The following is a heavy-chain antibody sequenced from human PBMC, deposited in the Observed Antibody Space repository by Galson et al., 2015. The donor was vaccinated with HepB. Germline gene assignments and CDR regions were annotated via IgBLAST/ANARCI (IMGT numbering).Heavy chain of an antibody. CDR2: IIPIFGTA. V-gene: IGHV1-69*13. Sequence: SVKVSCKASGGTFSSYAISWVRQAPGQGLEWMGGIIPIFGTANYAQKFQGRVTITADESTSTAYMELSSLRSEDTAVYYCASSDTVQGYRDSEYSSFHSIDIWGQGTMVTVSS. CDR3: ASSDTVQGYRDSEYSSFHSIDI. CDR1: GGTFSSYA. D-gene: IGHD6-6*01. J-gene: IGHJ3*02.